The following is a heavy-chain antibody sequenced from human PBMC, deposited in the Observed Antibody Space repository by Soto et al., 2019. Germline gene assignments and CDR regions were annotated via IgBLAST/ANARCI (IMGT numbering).Heavy chain of an antibody. CDR2: IYYSGST. D-gene: IGHD2-15*01. V-gene: IGHV4-39*01. CDR1: GGSISSSSYY. J-gene: IGHJ4*02. CDR3: ARHRGRVVVAATLPYYFDY. Sequence: PSETLSLTCTVSGGSISSSSYYWGWIRQPPGKGLEWIGSIYYSGSTYYNPSLKSRVTISVDTSKNQFSLKLSSVTAADTAVYYCARHRGRVVVAATLPYYFDYWGQGTLVTVSS.